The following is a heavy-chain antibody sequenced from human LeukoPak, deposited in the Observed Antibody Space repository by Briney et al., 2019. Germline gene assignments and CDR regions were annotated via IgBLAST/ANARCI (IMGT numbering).Heavy chain of an antibody. CDR3: ARSTMVYYFDY. CDR1: GFTFSSYA. CDR2: ISYDGSNK. Sequence: ALRLSCAASGFTFSSYAMHWVRQAPGKGLEWVAVISYDGSNKYCADSVKGRFTISRDNSKNTLYLQMNSLRAEDTAVYYCARSTMVYYFDYWGQGTLVTVSS. J-gene: IGHJ4*02. D-gene: IGHD3-10*01. V-gene: IGHV3-30-3*01.